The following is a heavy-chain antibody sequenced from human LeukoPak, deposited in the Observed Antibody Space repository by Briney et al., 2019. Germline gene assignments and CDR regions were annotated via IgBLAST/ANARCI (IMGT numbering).Heavy chain of an antibody. CDR2: VYYTGST. D-gene: IGHD4-17*01. Sequence: SETLSLTCTVSGGSINNYYWTWIRQPPGKGLECIGYVYYTGSTYYNPSLKSRVTISVDTSRNQFSLNLKSVTAADTAVYYCARDSSTVTTRHSDYWGQGILVTVSS. CDR3: ARDSSTVTTRHSDY. J-gene: IGHJ4*02. CDR1: GGSINNYY. V-gene: IGHV4-59*01.